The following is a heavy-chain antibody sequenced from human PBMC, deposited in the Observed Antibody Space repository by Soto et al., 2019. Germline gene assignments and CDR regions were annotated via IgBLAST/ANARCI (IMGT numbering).Heavy chain of an antibody. V-gene: IGHV4-61*01. CDR3: ARVAVVVDY. Sequence: QVQLQESGPGLVKPSETLSLTCTVSGCSVSSGSYYWSWIRQPPGKGLEWIGYIYYSGSTNYNPSLKSRVTRSVDTSKNQFSLKLSSVTAADTAVYYCARVAVVVDYWGQGTLVTVSS. J-gene: IGHJ4*02. CDR2: IYYSGST. D-gene: IGHD2-15*01. CDR1: GCSVSSGSYY.